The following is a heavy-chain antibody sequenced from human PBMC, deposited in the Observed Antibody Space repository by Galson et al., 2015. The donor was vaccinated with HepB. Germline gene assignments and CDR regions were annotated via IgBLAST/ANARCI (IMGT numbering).Heavy chain of an antibody. CDR3: VRGVMGYVWGSLPGGGIFDY. D-gene: IGHD3-16*01. CDR2: ISSNGGST. CDR1: GFXFXXXA. V-gene: IGHV3-64D*06. Sequence: SLRLSCAASGFXFXXXAXXXVRXAXXKGLEYVSAISSNGGSTYYADSVKGRFTISRDNSXNTLYLQMSSLRAEDTAVYYCVRGVMGYVWGSLPGGGIFDYWGQGTLVTVSS. J-gene: IGHJ4*02.